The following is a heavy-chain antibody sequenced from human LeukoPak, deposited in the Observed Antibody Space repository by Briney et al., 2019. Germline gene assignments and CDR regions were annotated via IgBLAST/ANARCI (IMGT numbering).Heavy chain of an antibody. J-gene: IGHJ4*02. Sequence: GGSLRLSCAASGFTFSSYGMHWVRQAPGKGLEWVAVISYDGSNKYYADSVKGRFTISRDNSRNTLYLQMNSLRAEDTAVYYCTKRIDGAGSYYIDFWGQGTVVTVSS. CDR3: TKRIDGAGSYYIDF. CDR1: GFTFSSYG. CDR2: ISYDGSNK. D-gene: IGHD3-10*01. V-gene: IGHV3-30*18.